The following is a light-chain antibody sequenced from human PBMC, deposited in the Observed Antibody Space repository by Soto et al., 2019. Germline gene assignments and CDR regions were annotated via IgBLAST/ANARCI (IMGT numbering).Light chain of an antibody. CDR3: ATWDDSLSGVV. Sequence: QLVLTQPPSASGTPGQRVTISCSGSSSNIGSNHVYWYQQFPGTAPKLLIYRNNQRPSGVPDRFSGSKSGTSASLAISGLRSEDEADYYCATWDDSLSGVVFGGGTKLTVL. CDR2: RNN. V-gene: IGLV1-47*01. CDR1: SSNIGSNH. J-gene: IGLJ2*01.